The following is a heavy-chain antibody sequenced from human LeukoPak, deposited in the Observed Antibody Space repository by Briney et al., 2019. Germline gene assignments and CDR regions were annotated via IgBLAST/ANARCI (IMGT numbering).Heavy chain of an antibody. CDR3: ARDREITTFDY. V-gene: IGHV6-1*01. J-gene: IGHJ4*02. D-gene: IGHD3-22*01. Sequence: SQTLSLTCAISADSVSTNNAGWNWIRQSPSRGLVWLGRTYYRSNWYNDYAVSVKSRITINPDTSKNQFSLQLNSVTPEDTAVYYCARDREITTFDYWGQGTLVTVSS. CDR1: ADSVSTNNAG. CDR2: TYYRSNWYN.